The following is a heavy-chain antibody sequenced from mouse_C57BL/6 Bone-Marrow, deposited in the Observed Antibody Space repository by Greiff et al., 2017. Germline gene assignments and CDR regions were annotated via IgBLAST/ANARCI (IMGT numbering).Heavy chain of an antibody. J-gene: IGHJ4*01. V-gene: IGHV1-26*01. CDR3: ARGATVVATEAMDY. CDR1: GYTFTDYY. CDR2: INPNNGGT. Sequence: EVQLQQSGPELVKPGASVKISCKASGYTFTDYYMNWVKQSHGKSLEWIGDINPNNGGTSYNQKFKGKATLTVDKSSSTAYMELRSLTSEDSAVXYCARGATVVATEAMDYWGQGTSVTVSS. D-gene: IGHD1-1*01.